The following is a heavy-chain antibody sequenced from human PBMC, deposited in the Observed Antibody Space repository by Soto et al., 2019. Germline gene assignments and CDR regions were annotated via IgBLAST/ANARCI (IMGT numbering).Heavy chain of an antibody. CDR3: ARERATYYDILTGYNWFDP. CDR2: IYYSGST. J-gene: IGHJ5*02. Sequence: QVQLQESGPGLVKPSQTLSLTCTVSGGSISSGGYYWSWIRQHPGKGLEWIGYIYYSGSTYYNPSLKSRVTISVDTSKNQFSLKLSSVTAADTAVYYCARERATYYDILTGYNWFDPWGQGTLVTVSS. D-gene: IGHD3-9*01. CDR1: GGSISSGGYY. V-gene: IGHV4-31*03.